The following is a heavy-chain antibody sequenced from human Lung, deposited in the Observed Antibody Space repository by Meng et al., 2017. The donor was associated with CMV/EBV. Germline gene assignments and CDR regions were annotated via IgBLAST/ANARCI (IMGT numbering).Heavy chain of an antibody. J-gene: IGHJ5*02. CDR3: TKPGQMWATHNWFDP. CDR1: GFNLNNYG. D-gene: IGHD1-26*01. V-gene: IGHV3-30*02. Sequence: GXXRPSRATPGFNLNNYGMHWVRPAPGKGLEWVAFIRYYGSSKSYIDSVKCRFTISRDNSKTTLYLQMNSLRAEDTTVYYCTKPGQMWATHNWFDPWGQGTLVTVSS. CDR2: IRYYGSSK.